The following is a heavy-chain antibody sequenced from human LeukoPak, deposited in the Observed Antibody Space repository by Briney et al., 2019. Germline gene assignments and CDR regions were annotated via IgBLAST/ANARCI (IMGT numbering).Heavy chain of an antibody. D-gene: IGHD3-10*01. CDR3: ARDRGTDGSDQLDP. Sequence: SKTLSLTCTVSGGSISSYCWIWIRQPAGKGLEWIGRICSSGNTIYNPSLKSRVTMSLDMSNNQFSLRLSSVTAADTAVYYCARDRGTDGSDQLDPWGQGTLVTVSS. J-gene: IGHJ5*02. CDR1: GGSISSYC. V-gene: IGHV4-4*07. CDR2: ICSSGNT.